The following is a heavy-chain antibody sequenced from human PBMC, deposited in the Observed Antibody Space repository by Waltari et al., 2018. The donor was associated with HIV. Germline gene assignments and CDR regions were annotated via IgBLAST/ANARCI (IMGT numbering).Heavy chain of an antibody. J-gene: IGHJ4*02. CDR3: TTLWYSYDSTDY. CDR2: IKSGAEGGTT. CDR1: GFTFRNAW. Sequence: ELQPVEAAGGFVETGGSLSISVATCGFTFRNAWRTWVRQAPGKGLGVVGRIKSGAEGGTTDYAAAVKGRFTISRDDSKHTLYLQMDSLKTEDTAVYYCTTLWYSYDSTDYWGQGTLVTVSS. D-gene: IGHD3-22*01. V-gene: IGHV3-15*01.